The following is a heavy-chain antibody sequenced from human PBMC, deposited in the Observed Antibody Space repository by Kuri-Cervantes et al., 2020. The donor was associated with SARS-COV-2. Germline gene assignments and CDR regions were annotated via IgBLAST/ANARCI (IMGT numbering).Heavy chain of an antibody. V-gene: IGHV1-2*02. Sequence: ASVKVSCKASGGTFSSYYMHWVRQAPGQGLEWMGWINPNSGGTNYAQKFQGRVTMTRDTSISTAYMELSRLRSDDTAVYYCARDSIGDYDYVWGSYRPTYYMDVWGKRTTVTVSS. J-gene: IGHJ6*03. CDR1: GGTFSSYY. CDR3: ARDSIGDYDYVWGSYRPTYYMDV. CDR2: INPNSGGT. D-gene: IGHD3-16*02.